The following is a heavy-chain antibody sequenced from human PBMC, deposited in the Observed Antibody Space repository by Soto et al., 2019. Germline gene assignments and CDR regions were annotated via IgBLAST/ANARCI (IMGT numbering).Heavy chain of an antibody. V-gene: IGHV3-53*01. CDR2: IYSGGST. CDR1: GLSVSSNY. Sequence: GGSLRVSCAASGLSVSSNYMSWVRQAPGKGLEWVSVIYSGGSTYYGDSVKGRFTISRDKSKNTLYLQMNSLRAEDTAVYYCARGLVWFGELSGFDYWGQGTLVTVSS. D-gene: IGHD3-10*01. J-gene: IGHJ4*02. CDR3: ARGLVWFGELSGFDY.